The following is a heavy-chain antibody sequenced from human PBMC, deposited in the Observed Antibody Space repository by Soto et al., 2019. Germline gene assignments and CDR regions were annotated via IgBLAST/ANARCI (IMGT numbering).Heavy chain of an antibody. D-gene: IGHD3-3*01. CDR3: ARQYYDFWSGYHGGAFDI. Sequence: GESLKISCNGSGYSFTSYWIGWVRQMPGKGLEWMGIIYPGDSDTRYSPSFQGQVTISADKSIITAYLQWSSLKASDTAMYYCARQYYDFWSGYHGGAFDIWGQGTMVTVSS. V-gene: IGHV5-51*01. CDR2: IYPGDSDT. J-gene: IGHJ3*02. CDR1: GYSFTSYW.